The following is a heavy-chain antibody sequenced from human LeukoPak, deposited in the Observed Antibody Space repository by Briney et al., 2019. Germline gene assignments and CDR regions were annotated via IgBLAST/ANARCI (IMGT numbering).Heavy chain of an antibody. J-gene: IGHJ4*02. V-gene: IGHV4-59*01. CDR2: IYHNGIT. CDR3: ARMSRFSWTPYYFDY. D-gene: IGHD3/OR15-3a*01. CDR1: GDSISSFY. Sequence: SETLSLTCTVSGDSISSFYWSWIRQPPGKGLEWIGYIYHNGITNYNPFLKSRVTISIDTSKTQFSLNVSSVTAADTAVYYCARMSRFSWTPYYFDYWSQGTLVIVSS.